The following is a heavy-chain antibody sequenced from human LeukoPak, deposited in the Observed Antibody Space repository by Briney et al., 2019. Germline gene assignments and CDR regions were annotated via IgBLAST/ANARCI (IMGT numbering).Heavy chain of an antibody. CDR3: ARVSYAMAYYMDV. Sequence: SETLSLTCTVSGGSISSYYWSWIRQPPGKGLEWIGYIYYSGSTNYNPSLKSRVTISVDTSKNQFSLKLSSVTAADTAVYYCARVSYAMAYYMDVWGKGTTVTVSS. D-gene: IGHD2-8*01. CDR1: GGSISSYY. V-gene: IGHV4-59*08. CDR2: IYYSGST. J-gene: IGHJ6*03.